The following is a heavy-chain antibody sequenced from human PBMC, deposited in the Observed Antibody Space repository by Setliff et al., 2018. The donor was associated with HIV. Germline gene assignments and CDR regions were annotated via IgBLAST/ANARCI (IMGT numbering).Heavy chain of an antibody. Sequence: GESLKISCTGSGFMFGDYLISWVRQAPGKGLEWVGFIRSKYYGGAPAYAASVEGRVSISRDDSKGIAYLQMDSLKTEDTAVYYCARGPHMYCTVTNCMYDSWGQGTLVTVSS. CDR2: IRSKYYGGAP. J-gene: IGHJ4*02. V-gene: IGHV3-49*04. CDR3: ARGPHMYCTVTNCMYDS. D-gene: IGHD2-8*02. CDR1: GFMFGDYL.